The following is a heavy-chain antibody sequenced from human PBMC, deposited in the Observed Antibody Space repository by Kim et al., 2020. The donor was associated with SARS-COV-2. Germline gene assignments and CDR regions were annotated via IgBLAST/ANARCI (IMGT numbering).Heavy chain of an antibody. J-gene: IGHJ4*02. V-gene: IGHV7-4-1*02. CDR1: GYTFTSYA. CDR2: INTNTGNP. D-gene: IGHD3-3*01. CDR3: AREDYDFCSGYPNYFDY. Sequence: ASVKVSCKASGYTFTSYAMNWVRQAPGQGLEWMGWINTNTGNPTYAQGFTGRFVFSLDTSVSTAYLQISSLKAEDTAVYYCAREDYDFCSGYPNYFDYWGQGTLVTVSS.